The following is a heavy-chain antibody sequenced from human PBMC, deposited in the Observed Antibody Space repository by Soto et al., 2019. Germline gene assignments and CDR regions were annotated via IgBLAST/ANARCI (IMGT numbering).Heavy chain of an antibody. J-gene: IGHJ4*02. CDR3: ATSKGPLGFQDDY. CDR1: GYTFTSYY. V-gene: IGHV1-8*02. CDR2: MNPNSGNT. D-gene: IGHD2-15*01. Sequence: PGESLKVSCKASGYTFTSYYIHWVRQATGQGLEWMGWMNPNSGNTGYAQKFQGRVTMTRNTSISTAYMELSSLRSEDTAVYYCATSKGPLGFQDDYWGQGTLVTVSS.